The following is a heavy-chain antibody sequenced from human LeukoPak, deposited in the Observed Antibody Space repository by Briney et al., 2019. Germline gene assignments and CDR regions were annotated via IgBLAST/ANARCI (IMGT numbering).Heavy chain of an antibody. Sequence: GGSLRLSCAASGFTFSSYSMNWVRQAPGKGLEWVSSISSSSAYIYYADSMKGRSTISRDNAKNSLFLQMNGLRAEDTAVYYCAKWSVTTLRLHDAFDIWGQGTMVTVSS. D-gene: IGHD4-17*01. CDR3: AKWSVTTLRLHDAFDI. CDR1: GFTFSSYS. CDR2: ISSSSAYI. J-gene: IGHJ3*02. V-gene: IGHV3-21*04.